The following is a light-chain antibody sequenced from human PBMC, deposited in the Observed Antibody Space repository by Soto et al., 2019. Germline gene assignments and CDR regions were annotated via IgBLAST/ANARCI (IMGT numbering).Light chain of an antibody. Sequence: DIQMTQSPSTLSASLGDRVTITCRASQSISSWLAWYQQKPGKAPKLLIYDASSLESGVPSRFSGSGSGTEFTLTISSLQPDDFAVYYCQQYHNWPITFGQGTRLEIK. V-gene: IGKV1-5*01. CDR3: QQYHNWPIT. CDR1: QSISSW. CDR2: DAS. J-gene: IGKJ5*01.